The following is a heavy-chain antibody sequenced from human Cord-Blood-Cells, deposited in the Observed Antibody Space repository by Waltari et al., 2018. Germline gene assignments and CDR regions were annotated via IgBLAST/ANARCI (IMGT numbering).Heavy chain of an antibody. CDR3: AKGGSSGWLNFDY. CDR2: IRRSGGST. D-gene: IGHD6-19*01. Sequence: EVQLLESGGGLVQPGGSLRLSCAASGFTFSSYAMSWVRQAPGKGLEWVSAIRRSGGSTYYADSVKGRFTISRDNSKNTLYLQMNSLRAGDTAVYYCAKGGSSGWLNFDYWGQGTLVTVSS. CDR1: GFTFSSYA. J-gene: IGHJ4*02. V-gene: IGHV3-23*01.